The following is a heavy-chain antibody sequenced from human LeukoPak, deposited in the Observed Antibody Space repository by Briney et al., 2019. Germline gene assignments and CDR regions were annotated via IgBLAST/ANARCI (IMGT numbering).Heavy chain of an antibody. CDR2: INPNSGGT. CDR1: GYTFTGYY. Sequence: ASVKVSCKASGYTFTGYYMHWLRQAPGQGLEWMGRINPNSGGTNYAQKFQGRVTMTRDTSISTAYMELSRLRSDDTAVYYCARRGYSYGYWTSLWGQGTLVTVSS. CDR3: ARRGYSYGYWTSL. J-gene: IGHJ4*02. V-gene: IGHV1-2*06. D-gene: IGHD5-18*01.